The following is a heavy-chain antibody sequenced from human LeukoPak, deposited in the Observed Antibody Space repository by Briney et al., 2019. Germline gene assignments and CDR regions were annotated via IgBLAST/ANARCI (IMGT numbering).Heavy chain of an antibody. D-gene: IGHD3-9*01. CDR1: GGSISSYY. V-gene: IGHV4-4*07. Sequence: SETLSLTCTVSGGSISSYYWSWIRQPAGKGLEWIGRIYTSGSTNYNPSLKSRVTMSVDTSKNQFSLKLSSVTAADTAVYYCARDYDILTGSGQYYYYYMDVWGKGTTVTISS. CDR3: ARDYDILTGSGQYYYYYMDV. J-gene: IGHJ6*03. CDR2: IYTSGST.